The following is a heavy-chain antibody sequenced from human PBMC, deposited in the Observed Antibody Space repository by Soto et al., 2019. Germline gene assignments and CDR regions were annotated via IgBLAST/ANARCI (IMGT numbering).Heavy chain of an antibody. CDR3: ARGPSYSDSYFDY. D-gene: IGHD4-17*01. J-gene: IGHJ4*02. Sequence: GGSVRLSCAASEFTFSNYAMHWVRQPPGKGLQWLAVISYDGNNKYYADSVEGRFTISRDNSKNTVYLQMNSLRLEDTAVYYCARGPSYSDSYFDYWGQGTLVTVSS. CDR2: ISYDGNNK. CDR1: EFTFSNYA. V-gene: IGHV3-30*03.